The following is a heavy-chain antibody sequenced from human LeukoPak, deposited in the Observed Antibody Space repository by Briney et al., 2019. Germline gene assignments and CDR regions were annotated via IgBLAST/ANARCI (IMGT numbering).Heavy chain of an antibody. CDR1: GGSISSYY. CDR2: IYFCRST. D-gene: IGHD5-18*01. CDR3: ARGEFGVYSYGIYYYYYYMDV. J-gene: IGHJ6*03. Sequence: SDTLSLTCTVSGGSISSYYWSWIRQPPGKGLEWIGYIYFCRSTNYNPSLKSRVTISVDTSKNQFSLKLSSVTAADTAVYYCARGEFGVYSYGIYYYYYYMDVWGKGTPVTVSS. V-gene: IGHV4-59*07.